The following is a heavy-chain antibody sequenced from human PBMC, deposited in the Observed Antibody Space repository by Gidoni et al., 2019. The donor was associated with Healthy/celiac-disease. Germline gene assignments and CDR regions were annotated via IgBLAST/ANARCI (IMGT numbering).Heavy chain of an antibody. D-gene: IGHD2-2*01. CDR3: ARVAEDIVVVPAAASYYYMDV. CDR1: GGTFSSYA. CDR2: IIPIFGTA. Sequence: QVQLVQSGAEVKKPGSSVKVSCKASGGTFSSYAISGVRQAPGQGLEWMGGIIPIFGTANYAQKFQGRVTITADESTSTAYMELSSLRSEDTAVYYCARVAEDIVVVPAAASYYYMDVWGKGTTVTVSS. J-gene: IGHJ6*03. V-gene: IGHV1-69*01.